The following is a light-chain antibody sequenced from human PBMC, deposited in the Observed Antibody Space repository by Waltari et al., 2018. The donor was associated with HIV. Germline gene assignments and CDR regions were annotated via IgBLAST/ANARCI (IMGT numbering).Light chain of an antibody. V-gene: IGKV4-1*01. CDR1: QIVLFTSNNKNY. CDR3: QQYHSFPYT. CDR2: WAS. Sequence: VMIHSPESLLLWLGESATMHCKSSQIVLFTSNNKNYLAWYHQKPGHRPKLLIYWASTRESGVPDRVSGSGSGTDFALTISDLQAEDVAVYYCQQYHSFPYTFGQGTKLEI. J-gene: IGKJ2*01.